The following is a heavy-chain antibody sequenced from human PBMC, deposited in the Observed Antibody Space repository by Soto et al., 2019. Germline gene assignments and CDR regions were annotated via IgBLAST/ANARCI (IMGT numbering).Heavy chain of an antibody. V-gene: IGHV3-23*01. D-gene: IGHD2-15*01. CDR1: GSTFSSYA. Sequence: GESLKISCAASGSTFSSYAMSWVRQAPGKGLEWVSAISGSGGSTYYADSVKGRFTISSANAKNELSLQMNSLSAEDTALYYCASHLCGDSWIFDYWGQGTLVTVSS. CDR2: ISGSGGST. CDR3: ASHLCGDSWIFDY. J-gene: IGHJ4*02.